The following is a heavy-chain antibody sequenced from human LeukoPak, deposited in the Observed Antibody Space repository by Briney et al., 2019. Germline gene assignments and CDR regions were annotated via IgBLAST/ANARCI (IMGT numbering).Heavy chain of an antibody. D-gene: IGHD3-10*01. CDR1: GGTFSSYA. CDR3: AGNYYGSGSPHYYYGMDV. J-gene: IGHJ6*02. Sequence: ASVKVSCKASGGTFSSYAISWVRQAPGQGLEWMGRIIPILGIANYAQKFQGRVTITADKSTSTAYMELSSLRSEDTAVYYCAGNYYGSGSPHYYYGMDVWGQGTTVTVSS. V-gene: IGHV1-69*04. CDR2: IIPILGIA.